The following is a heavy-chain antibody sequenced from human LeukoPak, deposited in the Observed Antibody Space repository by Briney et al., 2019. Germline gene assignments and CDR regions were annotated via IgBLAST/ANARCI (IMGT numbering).Heavy chain of an antibody. V-gene: IGHV3-74*01. CDR1: GFTFSHSW. Sequence: GGSLRPSCAASGFTFSHSWMNWFRQPPGKGLVWVSHINSDGSTTNYADSVKGRFTISRDNAKNTLYLQMNSLRAEDTAVYYCARAVCVSTSCYHFDCWGQGTLVTVSS. J-gene: IGHJ4*02. D-gene: IGHD2-2*01. CDR3: ARAVCVSTSCYHFDC. CDR2: INSDGSTT.